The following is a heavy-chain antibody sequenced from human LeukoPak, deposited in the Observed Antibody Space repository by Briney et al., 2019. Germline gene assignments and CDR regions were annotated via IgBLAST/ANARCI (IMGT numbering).Heavy chain of an antibody. J-gene: IGHJ4*02. V-gene: IGHV3-21*01. CDR2: ISSSSSCI. Sequence: GGSLRLSCAVSGXTFSSYSMNWVRQAPGKGLEWVSPISSSSSCIYYADSVKGRFTISRDNAKNSLYLEMNSLTAEDTAVYYCARAYCSGGSCYPFDYWGQGTLVTVSS. CDR3: ARAYCSGGSCYPFDY. CDR1: GXTFSSYS. D-gene: IGHD2-15*01.